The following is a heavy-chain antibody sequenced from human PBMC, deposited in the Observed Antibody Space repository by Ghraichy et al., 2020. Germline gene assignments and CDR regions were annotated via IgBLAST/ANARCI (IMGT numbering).Heavy chain of an antibody. D-gene: IGHD3-10*01. CDR1: GFTFSSYW. CDR3: ARDSPAETGSYGY. Sequence: GGSLRLSCAASGFTFSSYWMSWVRQAPGKGLEWVANIKQDGSEKYYVDSVKGRFTISRDNAKNSLYLQMNSLRAEDTAVYYCARDSPAETGSYGYWGQGTLVTVSS. V-gene: IGHV3-7*01. CDR2: IKQDGSEK. J-gene: IGHJ4*02.